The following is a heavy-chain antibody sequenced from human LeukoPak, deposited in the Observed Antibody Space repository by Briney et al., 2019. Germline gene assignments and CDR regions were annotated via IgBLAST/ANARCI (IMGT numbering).Heavy chain of an antibody. D-gene: IGHD3-16*01. CDR1: GYTFTSYG. CDR2: ISAYNGNT. CDR3: ARVPIMITFGEPESLQYYFDY. V-gene: IGHV1-18*01. Sequence: GASVKVSCKASGYTFTSYGISWVRQAPGQGLEWMGWISAYNGNTNYAQKLQGRVTMTTDTSTSTAYMELRSLRSDDTAVYYCARVPIMITFGEPESLQYYFDYWGQGTLVTVSS. J-gene: IGHJ4*02.